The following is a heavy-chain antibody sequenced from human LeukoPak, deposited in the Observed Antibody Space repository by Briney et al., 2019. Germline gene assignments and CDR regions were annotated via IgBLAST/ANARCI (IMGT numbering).Heavy chain of an antibody. V-gene: IGHV4-39*07. CDR3: ARLRRGTLYYFDY. Sequence: PSETLSLTCTVSGGPVDSSVSYWGWIRQPPGKGLEWFGSIYYTGSTYYNPSLKSRVTISVDTSKNQFSLKLSSVTAADTAVYYCARLRRGTLYYFDYWGQGTLVTVSS. J-gene: IGHJ4*02. D-gene: IGHD2-15*01. CDR1: GGPVDSSVSY. CDR2: IYYTGST.